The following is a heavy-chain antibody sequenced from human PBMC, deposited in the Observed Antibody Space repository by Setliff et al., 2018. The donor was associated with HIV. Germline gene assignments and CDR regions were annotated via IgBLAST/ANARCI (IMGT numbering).Heavy chain of an antibody. Sequence: GGSLRLSCAASGFTFSSYWIIWVRQAPGKGLEWVANINQDGSEKYYVDSVKGRFTISRDNAKNSLYLKMNSLRADDTAVYFCARPTNIDTLYYGSQTFYMYYYGLDVWGQGTTVTVSS. V-gene: IGHV3-7*01. D-gene: IGHD1-26*01. CDR1: GFTFSSYW. J-gene: IGHJ6*02. CDR2: INQDGSEK. CDR3: ARPTNIDTLYYGSQTFYMYYYGLDV.